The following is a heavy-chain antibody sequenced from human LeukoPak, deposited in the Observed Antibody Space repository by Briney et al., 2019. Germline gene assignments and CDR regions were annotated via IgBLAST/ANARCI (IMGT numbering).Heavy chain of an antibody. CDR3: ASSGSYRFDY. Sequence: GSLRLSLSTPGITFRSYFINWVRQAPGEGLGGVSHITASGTAMFYADSVKGRFTISRDNAKNSLYLQMNSLRDEDTAVYYCASSGSYRFDYWGQGTLVTVSS. CDR1: GITFRSYF. J-gene: IGHJ4*02. CDR2: ITASGTAM. D-gene: IGHD1-26*01. V-gene: IGHV3-48*02.